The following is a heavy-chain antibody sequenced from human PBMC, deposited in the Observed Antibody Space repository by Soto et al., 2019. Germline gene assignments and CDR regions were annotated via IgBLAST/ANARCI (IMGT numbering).Heavy chain of an antibody. Sequence: SETLSLTCTVSGGSISSGGYYWSWIRQHPGKGLEWIGYIYYSGSTYYNPSLKSRVTISVDTSKNHFSLQLNSVTPEDTAVYYCARETKDAFDIWGQGTMVTVS. J-gene: IGHJ3*02. CDR3: ARETKDAFDI. V-gene: IGHV4-31*03. CDR2: IYYSGST. CDR1: GGSISSGGYY.